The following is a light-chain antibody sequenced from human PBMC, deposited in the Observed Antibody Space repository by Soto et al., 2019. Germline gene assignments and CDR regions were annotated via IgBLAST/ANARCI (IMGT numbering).Light chain of an antibody. V-gene: IGKV3-11*01. J-gene: IGKJ4*01. Sequence: EIVLTQSPATLSLSPGERATLSCRASQSVSSYLAWYQQKPGQSPRLLIYDAYNRATGIPARFSGSGSGTDFPLTSSRLQPEDFAAYYCQQRSNWPTFGGGTKVEIK. CDR3: QQRSNWPT. CDR2: DAY. CDR1: QSVSSY.